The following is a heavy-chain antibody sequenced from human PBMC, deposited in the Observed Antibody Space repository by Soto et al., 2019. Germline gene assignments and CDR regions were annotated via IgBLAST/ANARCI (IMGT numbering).Heavy chain of an antibody. J-gene: IGHJ5*02. CDR2: ISYSGST. D-gene: IGHD4-4*01. CDR1: GASISSSCCT. CDR3: ARLPTGFPNWFDP. V-gene: IGHV4-39*01. Sequence: SETLSLTCLVSGASISSSCCTWGWIRQPPGKGLEWIGTISYSGSTYYNPSLRSRVTISADMSQNQFSLKLTSVTASDTAVYYFARLPTGFPNWFDPWGQGTLVTVSS.